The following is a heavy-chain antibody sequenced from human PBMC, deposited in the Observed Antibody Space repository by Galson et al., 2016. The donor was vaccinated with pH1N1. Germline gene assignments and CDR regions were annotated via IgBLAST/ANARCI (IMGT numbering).Heavy chain of an antibody. CDR3: ARARPTWELLADAFDI. CDR2: VFASGNT. J-gene: IGHJ3*02. V-gene: IGHV4-61*02. D-gene: IGHD1-26*01. CDR1: GGSIGGGYYI. Sequence: TLSLTCTVSGGSIGGGYYIWTWIRQPAGKGLEWIGRVFASGNTNYNPSLKGRVTISLDTSKSQFSLKLSSVTAADTAVYYCARARPTWELLADAFDIWGQGTVVTVSS.